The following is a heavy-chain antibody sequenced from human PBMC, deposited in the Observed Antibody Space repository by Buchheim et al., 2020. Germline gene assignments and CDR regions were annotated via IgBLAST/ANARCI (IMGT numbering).Heavy chain of an antibody. CDR1: GLTFSKAW. V-gene: IGHV3-15*01. D-gene: IGHD1-26*01. CDR3: STGAKYFAMNV. J-gene: IGHJ6*02. CDR2: IKRKTDGGTI. Sequence: EVQMVESGGGLVKPGGSLRLSCAVSGLTFSKAWMSWVRQAPGKGLAWVGRIKRKTDGGTIEYAAPVKGRFTISRDDSKNTVFLQMNSLMTEDTAVYYCSTGAKYFAMNVWGQGTT.